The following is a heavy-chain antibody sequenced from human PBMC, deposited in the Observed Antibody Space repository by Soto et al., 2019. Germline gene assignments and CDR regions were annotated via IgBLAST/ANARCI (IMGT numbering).Heavy chain of an antibody. Sequence: QVQLQQWGAGLLKPSETLSLTCAVSGGSFSGYYWSWIRQPPGQGLAWNGEINHSGSTNYNPSLNSRVTISGDTSKNPLSLKLSSVTAADTAVYYCARVASGVVVVAARSIRDYWGQGTLVTVSS. CDR1: GGSFSGYY. V-gene: IGHV4-34*01. CDR3: ARVASGVVVVAARSIRDY. D-gene: IGHD2-15*01. CDR2: INHSGST. J-gene: IGHJ4*02.